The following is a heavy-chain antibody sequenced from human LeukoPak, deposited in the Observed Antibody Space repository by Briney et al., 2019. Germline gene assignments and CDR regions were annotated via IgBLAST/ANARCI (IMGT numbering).Heavy chain of an antibody. CDR3: ATARDFWSGYYFDY. J-gene: IGHJ4*02. CDR2: ISAYNGNT. D-gene: IGHD3-3*01. V-gene: IGHV1-18*01. CDR1: GYTFTSYG. Sequence: GASVKVSCKASGYTFTSYGISWVRQAPGQGLEWMGWISAYNGNTNYAQKFQGRVTMTEDTSTDTAYMELSSLRSEDTAVYYCATARDFWSGYYFDYWGQGTLVTVSS.